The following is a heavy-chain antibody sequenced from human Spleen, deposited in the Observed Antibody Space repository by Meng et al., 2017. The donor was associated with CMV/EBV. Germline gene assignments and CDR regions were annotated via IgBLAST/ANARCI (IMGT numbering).Heavy chain of an antibody. CDR2: ISGSGGST. Sequence: GESLKISCAASGFTFSSYAMSWVHQAPGKGLEWVSAISGSGGSTYYADSVKGRFTISRDNSKNTLYLQMNSLRAEDTAVYYCAKTQYYYDSSGRGAFDIWGQGTMVTVSS. CDR3: AKTQYYYDSSGRGAFDI. J-gene: IGHJ3*02. CDR1: GFTFSSYA. D-gene: IGHD3-22*01. V-gene: IGHV3-23*01.